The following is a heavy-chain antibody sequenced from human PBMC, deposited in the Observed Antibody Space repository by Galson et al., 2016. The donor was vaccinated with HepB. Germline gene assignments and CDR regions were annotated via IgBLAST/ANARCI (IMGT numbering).Heavy chain of an antibody. D-gene: IGHD3-3*01. CDR3: AGDVSYDFWSGYYSRFDT. V-gene: IGHV4-59*12. Sequence: ETLSLTCTVSGGSISSYYWSWIRQPPGKGLEWIGYIYYSGTTHYNPSLKNRVSISVDTSKDQFPLKLRSVTAADTAVYYCAGDVSYDFWSGYYSRFDTWGQGTLVTVSS. CDR1: GGSISSYY. CDR2: IYYSGTT. J-gene: IGHJ5*02.